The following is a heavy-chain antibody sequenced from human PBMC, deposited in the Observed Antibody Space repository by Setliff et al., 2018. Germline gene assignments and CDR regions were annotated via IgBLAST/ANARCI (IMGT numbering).Heavy chain of an antibody. V-gene: IGHV4-39*02. J-gene: IGHJ6*03. CDR3: ARGFPVTSYRSHYYMDV. CDR1: GASIRNNYY. Sequence: SETLSLTCAVSGASIRNNYYWGWIRQSPGTGLEWIGSIFYNGMAYYNPSLKSRVTMSVDTSKNHFSLTMTSVTAADTALYFCARGFPVTSYRSHYYMDVWGEWTTVTVSS. D-gene: IGHD4-4*01. CDR2: IFYNGMA.